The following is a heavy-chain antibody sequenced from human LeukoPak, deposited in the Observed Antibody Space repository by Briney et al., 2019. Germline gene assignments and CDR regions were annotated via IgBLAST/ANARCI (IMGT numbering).Heavy chain of an antibody. D-gene: IGHD6-13*01. Sequence: GASVNVSCKASGGTFSSYAISWVRHAPGQGLEWMGGIIPIFGTANCAQKFQGRVTITADESTSTAYMELSSLRSEGTAVYYCARARSRSNNDAFDIWGQGTMVTVSS. V-gene: IGHV1-69*13. J-gene: IGHJ3*02. CDR3: ARARSRSNNDAFDI. CDR1: GGTFSSYA. CDR2: IIPIFGTA.